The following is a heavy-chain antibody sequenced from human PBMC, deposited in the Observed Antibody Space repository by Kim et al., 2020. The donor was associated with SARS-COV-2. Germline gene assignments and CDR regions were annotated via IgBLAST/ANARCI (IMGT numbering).Heavy chain of an antibody. J-gene: IGHJ4*02. D-gene: IGHD1-1*01. CDR3: GRLQLELRDLWPAATDY. Sequence: GGSLRLSCAASGFTFNNYWMTWVRQAPGKGLEWVGNINQHGSEQSYLVSVKGRFTISRDNAKNSMYLQMDSLRADETAVYFCGRLQLELRDLWPAATDYWGQGILVTVSS. V-gene: IGHV3-7*01. CDR1: GFTFNNYW. CDR2: INQHGSEQ.